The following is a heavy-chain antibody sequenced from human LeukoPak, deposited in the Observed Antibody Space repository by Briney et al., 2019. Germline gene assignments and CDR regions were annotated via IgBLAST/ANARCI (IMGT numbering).Heavy chain of an antibody. CDR2: IIPIFGTA. CDR3: ATGGLGSSGYYHDY. Sequence: ASVKVSCKASGGTFSSYAISWVRQAPGQGLEWMGGIIPIFGTANYAQKFQGRVTITADESTSTAYMELSSLRSEDTAVYYCATGGLGSSGYYHDYWGQGTLVTVSS. D-gene: IGHD3-22*01. J-gene: IGHJ4*02. CDR1: GGTFSSYA. V-gene: IGHV1-69*13.